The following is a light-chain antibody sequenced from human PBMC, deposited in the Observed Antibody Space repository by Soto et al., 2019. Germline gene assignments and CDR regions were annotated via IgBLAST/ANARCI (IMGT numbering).Light chain of an antibody. CDR3: QQYGSLPYT. J-gene: IGKJ2*01. CDR2: AAS. Sequence: EIVLTQSPGTLSLSPGERATLSCRASQSVSSNYLAWYQQKPGQAPRLLIYAASSRATGTPDRFSGSGSGTDFTLTISRLEPEDFAVYYCQQYGSLPYTFGQGTKVDIK. CDR1: QSVSSNY. V-gene: IGKV3-20*01.